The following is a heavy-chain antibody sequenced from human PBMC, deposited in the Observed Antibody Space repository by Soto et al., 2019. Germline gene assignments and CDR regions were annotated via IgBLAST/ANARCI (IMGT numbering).Heavy chain of an antibody. Sequence: PSETLSLTCTVSGGSISSSSYYWGWIRQPPGKGLEWIGSIYYSGNTYYNPSLKSRVTISVDTAKNQFSLKLSSVTAADTAVYYCARQYYFGSGSYYHRLFDFWGQGTLVTVSS. CDR1: GGSISSSSYY. D-gene: IGHD3-10*01. CDR3: ARQYYFGSGSYYHRLFDF. J-gene: IGHJ4*02. V-gene: IGHV4-39*01. CDR2: IYYSGNT.